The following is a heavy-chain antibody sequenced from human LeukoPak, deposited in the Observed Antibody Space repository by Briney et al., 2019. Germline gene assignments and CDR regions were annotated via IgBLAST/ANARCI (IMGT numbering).Heavy chain of an antibody. CDR1: GFTVSSND. CDR3: AADWPLDY. CDR2: IHIGDGT. Sequence: GGSLRLSCAASGFTVSSNDMSWVRQAPGKGLEWVSIIHIGDGTYYADSVKGRFTISRDNSKNTLYLQMNSLRAEDTAVYYCAADWPLDYWGRGTLVTVSS. J-gene: IGHJ4*02. V-gene: IGHV3-66*01. D-gene: IGHD3/OR15-3a*01.